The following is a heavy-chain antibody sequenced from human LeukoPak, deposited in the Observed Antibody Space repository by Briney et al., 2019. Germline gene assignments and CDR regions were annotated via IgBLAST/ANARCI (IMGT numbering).Heavy chain of an antibody. CDR2: IIPIFGTA. Sequence: GASVKVSCKASGGTFSSYAISWVRQAPGQGLEWMGGIIPIFGTANYAQKFQGRVTITADKSTSTAYMELSSLRSEDTAVYYCARPARGYYDSSGYDYWGQGTLVTVSS. D-gene: IGHD3-22*01. V-gene: IGHV1-69*06. CDR3: ARPARGYYDSSGYDY. CDR1: GGTFSSYA. J-gene: IGHJ4*02.